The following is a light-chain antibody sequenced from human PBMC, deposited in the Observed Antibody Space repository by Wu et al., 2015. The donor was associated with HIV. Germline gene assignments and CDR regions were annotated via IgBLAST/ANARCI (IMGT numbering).Light chain of an antibody. V-gene: IGKV1-39*01. CDR2: TSS. CDR1: QTISTY. Sequence: DIRMTQSPSSVSASIGDGVTITCRASQTISTYLNWYQQKSGKAPKLLIYTSSTLQGGVPSRFNGSGSGTDFALTISSLQTEDFATYYCQQANSFPPTFGQGTKVEIK. CDR3: QQANSFPPT. J-gene: IGKJ1*01.